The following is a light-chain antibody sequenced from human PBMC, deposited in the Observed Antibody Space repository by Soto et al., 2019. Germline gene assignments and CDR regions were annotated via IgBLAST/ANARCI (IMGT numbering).Light chain of an antibody. CDR2: DAS. CDR1: QRLTTTY. V-gene: IGKV3-20*01. CDR3: QHYGGSPGT. J-gene: IGKJ1*01. Sequence: EIVLTQSPGTLSLSPGESATLSCRASQRLTTTYVAWYQQRPGQPPRLVIYDASNRATGIPGRFSGGGSGTDFPLSISRLEPEDFAVYYCQHYGGSPGTFGQGTKVEIK.